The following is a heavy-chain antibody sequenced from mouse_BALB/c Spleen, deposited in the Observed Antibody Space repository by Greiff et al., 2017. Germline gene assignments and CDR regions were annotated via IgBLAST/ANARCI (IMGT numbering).Heavy chain of an antibody. Sequence: QVQLQQSGAELVRPGTSLTISCTASGYTFTNYWLCWVKQRPGHGLEWFGDIYPGGGYTNYNEKFKGQVTLTTDTSSSTAYMQFSSLTSEDSAVYICARETGFAYWGQGTLVTVSA. CDR1: GYTFTNYW. CDR2: IYPGGGYT. CDR3: ARETGFAY. V-gene: IGHV1-63*01. J-gene: IGHJ3*01.